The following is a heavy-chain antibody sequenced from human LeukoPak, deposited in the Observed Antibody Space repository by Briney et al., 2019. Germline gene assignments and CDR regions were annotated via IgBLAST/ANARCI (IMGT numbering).Heavy chain of an antibody. J-gene: IGHJ3*02. CDR2: ISSSSSYI. D-gene: IGHD4-17*01. V-gene: IGHV3-21*01. CDR3: ARPGAPVTRISSFDI. CDR1: GFTFSSYS. Sequence: PGGSLRLSCAASGFTFSSYSMNWVRQAPGKGLEWVSSISSSSSYIYYADSVKGRFTISRDNSKNTLYLQMSSLRADDTAVYYCARPGAPVTRISSFDIWGQGTMVTVSS.